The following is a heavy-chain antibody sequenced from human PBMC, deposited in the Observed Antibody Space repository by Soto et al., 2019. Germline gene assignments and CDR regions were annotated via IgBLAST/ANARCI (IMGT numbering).Heavy chain of an antibody. V-gene: IGHV3-33*01. CDR2: IWYDGSNK. J-gene: IGHJ6*02. D-gene: IGHD3-10*01. Sequence: QVQLVESGGGVVQPGRSLRLSCAASGFTFSSYGMHWVRQAPGKGLEWVAVIWYDGSNKYYADSVKGRFTISRDNSKNTLYLQMNSLRAEDTAVYYCARSVRSGSKYYYYGMDVWGQGTTVTFSS. CDR1: GFTFSSYG. CDR3: ARSVRSGSKYYYYGMDV.